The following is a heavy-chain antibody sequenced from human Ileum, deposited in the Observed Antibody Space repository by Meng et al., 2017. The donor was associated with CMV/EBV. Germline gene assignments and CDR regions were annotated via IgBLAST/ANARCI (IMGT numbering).Heavy chain of an antibody. CDR1: GFNFNHAW. D-gene: IGHD5-24*01. CDR3: ARDLGPKHDYNWRAFDI. Sequence: GESLKISCAASGFNFNHAWMSWVRQAPGKGLEWVSVIYSGGTTYYTESVNGRFTISRDGSKNMVYLQMNSLRPEDTAMYYCARDLGPKHDYNWRAFDIWGQGTMVTVSS. V-gene: IGHV3-66*02. J-gene: IGHJ3*02. CDR2: IYSGGTT.